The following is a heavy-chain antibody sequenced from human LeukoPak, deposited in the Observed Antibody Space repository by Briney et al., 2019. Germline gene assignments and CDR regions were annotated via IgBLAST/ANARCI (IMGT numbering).Heavy chain of an antibody. V-gene: IGHV1-24*01. CDR3: ATAAPLSLYSGSYFAFDI. Sequence: ASVKVSCKASGYTFTSYAMHWVRQAPGKGLEWMGGFDPEDGETIYAQKFQGRVTMTEDTSTDTAYMELSSLRSEDTAVYYCATAAPLSLYSGSYFAFDIWGQGTMVTVSS. CDR2: FDPEDGET. D-gene: IGHD1-26*01. J-gene: IGHJ3*02. CDR1: GYTFTSYA.